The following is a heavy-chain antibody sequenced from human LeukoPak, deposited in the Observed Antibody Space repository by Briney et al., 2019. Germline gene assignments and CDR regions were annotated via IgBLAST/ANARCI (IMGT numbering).Heavy chain of an antibody. CDR3: ASVRHDPLEYYYYIDV. Sequence: PSETLSITCAVYGDSLSRYYWTWIRQPPGKGLEWLGEINPSGSPDYNPSLKSRATISLDTSKNQFSLRLASVTAADTALYYCASVRHDPLEYYYYIDVWATGTTVTVSS. V-gene: IGHV4-34*01. J-gene: IGHJ6*03. CDR2: INPSGSP. CDR1: GDSLSRYY. D-gene: IGHD2/OR15-2a*01.